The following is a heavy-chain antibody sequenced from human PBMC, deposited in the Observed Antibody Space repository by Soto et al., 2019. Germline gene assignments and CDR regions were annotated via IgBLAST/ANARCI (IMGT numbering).Heavy chain of an antibody. CDR3: ARDSGWPIPNFDY. J-gene: IGHJ4*02. CDR1: YCDFSSYC. CDR2: SSYDGRET. Sequence: GGSLSPSCAASYCDFSSYCLHLVRQAPGKGLEWVAASSYDGRETFYADSAKGRFTVSKEMSKNTAFLQMNALRHEDTAVYFCARDSGWPIPNFDYWGQGTRVTAPQ. V-gene: IGHV3-30*03. D-gene: IGHD3-10*01.